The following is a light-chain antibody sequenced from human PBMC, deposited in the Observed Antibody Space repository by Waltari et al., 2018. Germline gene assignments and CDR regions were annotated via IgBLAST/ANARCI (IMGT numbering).Light chain of an antibody. CDR2: AAS. CDR3: QQYDNWPPWT. J-gene: IGKJ1*01. Sequence: EIAMTQSPVTLSVSPGDTATPSCKASQSISITLACYQQKPGPAPRLLIYAASTRASGIPARFSGSGSGTEFTLTISSLQSEDFAVYYCQQYDNWPPWTFGQGTKVEI. CDR1: QSISIT. V-gene: IGKV3-15*01.